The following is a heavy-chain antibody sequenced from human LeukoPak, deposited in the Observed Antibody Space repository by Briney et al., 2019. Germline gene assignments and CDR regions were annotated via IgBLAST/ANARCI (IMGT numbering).Heavy chain of an antibody. J-gene: IGHJ4*02. CDR2: IRSGGINK. CDR1: GFTFSNYG. D-gene: IGHD2-15*01. Sequence: GGSLRLSCEAAGFTFSNYGMHWVRQAPGEGLEWVAFIRSGGINKYYADSVKGRFTISRDNSQNTLFLQMNSLRAEDTALYYCAKDLRSDGTYYDYWGQGTLVTVSP. V-gene: IGHV3-30*02. CDR3: AKDLRSDGTYYDY.